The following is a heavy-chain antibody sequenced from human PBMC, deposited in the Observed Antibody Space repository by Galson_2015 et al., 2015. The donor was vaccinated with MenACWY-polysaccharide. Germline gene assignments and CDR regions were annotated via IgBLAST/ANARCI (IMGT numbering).Heavy chain of an antibody. CDR3: AHTMGIQVPARK. CDR1: GFSLTSSGVG. D-gene: IGHD6-19*01. V-gene: IGHV2-5*02. CDR2: IFWDENK. J-gene: IGHJ4*02. Sequence: PALVKPTQTLTLTCSFSGFSLTSSGVGVGWVRQPPGKALEWLAIIFWDENKNYRPSLKSRLTITKGTSRNQVVLTLTNVDPVDTATYYCAHTMGIQVPARKWGQGILVSVSS.